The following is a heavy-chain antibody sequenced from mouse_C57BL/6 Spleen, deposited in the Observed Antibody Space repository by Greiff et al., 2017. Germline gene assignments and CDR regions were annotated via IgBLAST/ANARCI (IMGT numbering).Heavy chain of an antibody. J-gene: IGHJ2*01. CDR1: GYTFTSYW. V-gene: IGHV1-64*01. Sequence: QVQLQQPGAELVKPGASVKLSCKASGYTFTSYWMHWVKQRPGQGLEWIGMIHPNSGSTNYNEKFKSKATLTVDKSSSTAYLQLSSLTSEDSAVYSCARLDSSGYVSFDYWGQGTTLTVSS. CDR3: ARLDSSGYVSFDY. D-gene: IGHD3-2*02. CDR2: IHPNSGST.